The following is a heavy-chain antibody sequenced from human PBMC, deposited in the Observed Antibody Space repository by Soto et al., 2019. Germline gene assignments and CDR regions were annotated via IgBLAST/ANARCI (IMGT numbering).Heavy chain of an antibody. V-gene: IGHV1-69*02. J-gene: IGHJ3*02. CDR1: GGTFSSYT. D-gene: IGHD2-2*01. Sequence: QVQLVQSGAEVKKPGSSVKVSCKASGGTFSSYTISWVRQAPGQGLEWMGRIIPILGIANYAQKFQGRVTITADKSTSTAYMELSSLRSEDTAVYYCARGIVVVPAAKAGDAFDIWGQGTIVTVSS. CDR3: ARGIVVVPAAKAGDAFDI. CDR2: IIPILGIA.